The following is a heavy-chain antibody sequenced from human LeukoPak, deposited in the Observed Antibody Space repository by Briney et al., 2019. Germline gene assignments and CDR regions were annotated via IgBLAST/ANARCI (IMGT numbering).Heavy chain of an antibody. D-gene: IGHD2-21*02. J-gene: IGHJ4*02. Sequence: SETLSLTCTVSGGSISSYYWSWIRQPPGKGLEWIGYIYYSGSTNYNPSLKSRATISVDTSKNQFSLKLSSVTAADTAVYYCARLYCGGDCYPDYWGQGTLVTVSS. CDR1: GGSISSYY. CDR2: IYYSGST. V-gene: IGHV4-59*08. CDR3: ARLYCGGDCYPDY.